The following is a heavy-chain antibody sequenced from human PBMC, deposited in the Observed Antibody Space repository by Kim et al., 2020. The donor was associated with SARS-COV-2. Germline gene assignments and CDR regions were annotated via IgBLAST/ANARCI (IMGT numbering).Heavy chain of an antibody. CDR2: IMQDGSQM. J-gene: IGHJ3*02. D-gene: IGHD3-22*01. CDR3: ARGDYYDGSDSFSDAFDI. CDR1: GFAFSNYW. Sequence: GGSLRLSCAASGFAFSNYWMSWVRQAPGKGLEWVANIMQDGSQMYYMDSVRGRFTISRDNTKNSLYLQMNNLRVEDTAIYYCARGDYYDGSDSFSDAFDIWGQGTMVTVSS. V-gene: IGHV3-7*01.